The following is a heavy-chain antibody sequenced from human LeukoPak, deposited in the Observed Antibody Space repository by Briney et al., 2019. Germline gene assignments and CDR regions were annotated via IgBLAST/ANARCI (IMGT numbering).Heavy chain of an antibody. Sequence: GGCLRLSCAPSGFPFSSYGMSWVSQAPGEGLGWVSYISSSGNAIYYADCVKGRFTSSRDNAKNSLYLQMNSLTAEDTAVYDCARSPYSDIYYGDASDIWGQGTMVTVSS. J-gene: IGHJ3*02. D-gene: IGHD1-26*01. CDR2: ISSSGNAI. V-gene: IGHV3-48*03. CDR1: GFPFSSYG. CDR3: ARSPYSDIYYGDASDI.